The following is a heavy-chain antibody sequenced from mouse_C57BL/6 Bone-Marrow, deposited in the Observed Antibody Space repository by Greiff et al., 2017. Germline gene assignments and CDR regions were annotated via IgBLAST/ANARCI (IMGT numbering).Heavy chain of an antibody. Sequence: QVQLQQSGPELVKPGASVKISCKASGYAFSSSWMNWVKQRPGKGLEWIGRIYPGDGDTNYNGKLKGKATLTADKSSSTAYMQLSSLTSEDSAVYFCARNGYSNYEYFDYWGQGTTLTVSS. CDR2: IYPGDGDT. CDR3: ARNGYSNYEYFDY. D-gene: IGHD2-5*01. CDR1: GYAFSSSW. V-gene: IGHV1-82*01. J-gene: IGHJ2*01.